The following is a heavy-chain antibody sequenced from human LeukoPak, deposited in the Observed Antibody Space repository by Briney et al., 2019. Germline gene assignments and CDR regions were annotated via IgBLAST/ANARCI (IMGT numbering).Heavy chain of an antibody. CDR3: ARETYYYDTSVYYPYYFDY. Sequence: GGSLRLSCAASGFTFSSFEMNWVRQAPGKGLEWVSYISSTGSTMYYADFAKGRCTIARDDAKNSLYLQMNSLRADDTAVYYCARETYYYDTSVYYPYYFDYWGQGALVTVSS. D-gene: IGHD3-22*01. J-gene: IGHJ4*02. V-gene: IGHV3-48*03. CDR2: ISSTGSTM. CDR1: GFTFSSFE.